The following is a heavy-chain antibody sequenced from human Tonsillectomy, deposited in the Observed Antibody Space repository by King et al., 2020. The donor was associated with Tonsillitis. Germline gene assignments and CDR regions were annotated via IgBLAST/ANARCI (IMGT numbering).Heavy chain of an antibody. CDR1: GVSMRDNY. V-gene: IGHV4-4*07. J-gene: IGHJ4*02. CDR2: IYSSGAA. D-gene: IGHD3-22*01. Sequence: VQLQESGPRLLKTSETLSLTCTVSGVSMRDNYWSWIRQPAGKGLEWVGRIYSSGAAKYNPSLKSRLTMSIDTSKNQFSLTLTSVTAADTAVYYCARDPVHYESTTPSNWGRGTLVTVSS. CDR3: ARDPVHYESTTPSN.